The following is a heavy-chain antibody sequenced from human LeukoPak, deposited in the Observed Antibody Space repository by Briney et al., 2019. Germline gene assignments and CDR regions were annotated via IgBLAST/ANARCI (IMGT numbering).Heavy chain of an antibody. Sequence: GGSLRLSCAASGFTFSSYAVTWVRQAPGKGLEWVSSIGASGHSTYYADSVKGRFTISRDNSKNTLFLQVNSLRAEDTAVYFCAKFVSKHWFGELKVPYYYFGMDVWGQGTTVTVSS. D-gene: IGHD3-10*01. CDR3: AKFVSKHWFGELKVPYYYFGMDV. CDR2: IGASGHST. V-gene: IGHV3-23*01. J-gene: IGHJ6*02. CDR1: GFTFSSYA.